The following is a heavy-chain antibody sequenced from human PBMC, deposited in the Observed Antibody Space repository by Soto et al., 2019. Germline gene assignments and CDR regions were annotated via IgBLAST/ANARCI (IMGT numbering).Heavy chain of an antibody. CDR3: AKDHLTTTVTTVGY. CDR1: GFTFSNYG. Sequence: QVQLVESGGGVVQPGRSLRLSCAASGFTFSNYGMHWVRQAPGKGLEWVAVISYHGSYKYYADSVKGRFTISRDNSKNTLYLQMVSLRAEDTDVYYCAKDHLTTTVTTVGYWGQGTLVTVSS. J-gene: IGHJ4*02. V-gene: IGHV3-30*18. CDR2: ISYHGSYK. D-gene: IGHD4-17*01.